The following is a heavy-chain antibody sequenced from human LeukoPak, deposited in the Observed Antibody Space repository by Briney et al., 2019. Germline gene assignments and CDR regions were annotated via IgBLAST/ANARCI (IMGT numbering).Heavy chain of an antibody. J-gene: IGHJ5*02. D-gene: IGHD2-2*01. CDR2: ISGSGGST. CDR1: GFTFSSYA. CDR3: AEEDRDSSTSCEWFDP. V-gene: IGHV3-23*01. Sequence: GGSLRLSCAASGFTFSSYAMSWVRQAPGKGLEWVSAISGSGGSTYYADSVKGRFTISRDNSKNTLYLQMNSLRAEDTAVYYCAEEDRDSSTSCEWFDPWGQGTLVTVSS.